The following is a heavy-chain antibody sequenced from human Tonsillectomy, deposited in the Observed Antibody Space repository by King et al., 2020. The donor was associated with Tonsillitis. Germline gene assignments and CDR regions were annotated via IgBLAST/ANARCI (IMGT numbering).Heavy chain of an antibody. CDR1: GFPFSSYA. CDR3: AKDRNLINTHFDY. V-gene: IGHV3-23*04. D-gene: IGHD1-14*01. CDR2: ISGPGGST. J-gene: IGHJ4*02. Sequence: VQLVESGGGLVQPGGSLRLSCAASGFPFSSYAMSWVRQAPGKGLECVSGISGPGGSTYYADSVKGRFTISRDNSKNTLYLQMNSLRAEDTALYYCAKDRNLINTHFDYWGQGTLVTVSS.